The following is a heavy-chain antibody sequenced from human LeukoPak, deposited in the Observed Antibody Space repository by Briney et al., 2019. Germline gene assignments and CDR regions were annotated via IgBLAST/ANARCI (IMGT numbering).Heavy chain of an antibody. CDR1: GGSITSDS. D-gene: IGHD6-13*01. Sequence: PSETLSLTCTVSGGSITSDSWTWIRQPAGKGLEWIGRIYTSGSTNYNPSLKSRVTMSVDTSKNQFSLKLSSVTAADTAVYYCARVQAIAAAVTVFDPWGQGTLVTVSS. J-gene: IGHJ5*02. V-gene: IGHV4-4*07. CDR3: ARVQAIAAAVTVFDP. CDR2: IYTSGST.